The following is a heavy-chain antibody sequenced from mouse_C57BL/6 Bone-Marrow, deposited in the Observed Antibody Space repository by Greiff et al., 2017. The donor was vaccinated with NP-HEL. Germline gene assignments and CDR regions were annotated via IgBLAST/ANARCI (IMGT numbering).Heavy chain of an antibody. V-gene: IGHV5-6*01. CDR1: GFTFSSYG. D-gene: IGHD2-12*01. J-gene: IGHJ4*01. CDR3: ARHDYRYSMDY. Sequence: EVKLMESGGDLVKPGGSLKLSCAASGFTFSSYGMSWVRQTPDKRLEWVATISSGVSYPYYPASVKGRFTISRDNAKNTLYLQMSSLKSEDTAMYYCARHDYRYSMDYWGQGTSVTVSS. CDR2: ISSGVSYP.